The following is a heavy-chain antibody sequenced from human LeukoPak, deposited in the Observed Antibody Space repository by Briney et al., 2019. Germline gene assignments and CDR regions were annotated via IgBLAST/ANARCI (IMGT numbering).Heavy chain of an antibody. CDR1: GFTFSSYW. D-gene: IGHD1-7*01. CDR3: ARELPFDY. V-gene: IGHV3-74*01. Sequence: PGGSLRLSCVASGFTFSSYWMHWVRQAPGKGLEWVSRISGDGSSTTYADSVKGRVTISRDNAKNTLYLQMRSPRAEDTAIYYCARELPFDYWGQGTLVSVSS. J-gene: IGHJ4*02. CDR2: ISGDGSST.